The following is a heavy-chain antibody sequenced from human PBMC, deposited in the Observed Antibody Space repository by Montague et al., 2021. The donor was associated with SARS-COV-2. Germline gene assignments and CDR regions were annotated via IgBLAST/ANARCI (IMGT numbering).Heavy chain of an antibody. V-gene: IGHV4-39*01. Sequence: SETLSLTCTVSGGSISSSSYYWGWIRQPPGKGLEWIGSIYYSGSTYYNPSLKSRVTIPVDTSKNQFSLKLSSVTAADTAVYYCARGYSGNADPTGFDPWGQGTLVTVSS. CDR1: GGSISSSSYY. CDR3: ARGYSGNADPTGFDP. D-gene: IGHD5-12*01. J-gene: IGHJ5*02. CDR2: IYYSGST.